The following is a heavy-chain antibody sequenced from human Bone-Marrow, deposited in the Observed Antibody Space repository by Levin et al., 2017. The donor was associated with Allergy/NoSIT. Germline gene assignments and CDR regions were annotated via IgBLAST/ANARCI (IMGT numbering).Heavy chain of an antibody. CDR3: ARAVVDTAMVYHY. V-gene: IGHV1-69*13. J-gene: IGHJ4*02. Sequence: SVKVSCKASGGTFSSYAISWVRQAPGQGLEWMGGIIPIFGTANYAQKFQGRVTITADESTSTAYMELSSLRSEDTAVYYCARAVVDTAMVYHYWGQGTLVTVSS. CDR1: GGTFSSYA. CDR2: IIPIFGTA. D-gene: IGHD5-18*01.